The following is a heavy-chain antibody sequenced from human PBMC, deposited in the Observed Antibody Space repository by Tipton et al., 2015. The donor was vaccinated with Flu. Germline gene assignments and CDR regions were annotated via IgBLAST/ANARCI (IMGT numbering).Heavy chain of an antibody. J-gene: IGHJ5*02. D-gene: IGHD4-11*01. Sequence: TLSLTCAVYGGSFSGYYWSWIRQPPGKGLEWIGEINHSGSTNYNPSLKSRVTISVDTSKNQFSLKLSSVTAADTAVYYCARDSNYGKFSAWGQGTLVTVSS. CDR3: ARDSNYGKFSA. V-gene: IGHV4-34*01. CDR1: GGSFSGYY. CDR2: INHSGST.